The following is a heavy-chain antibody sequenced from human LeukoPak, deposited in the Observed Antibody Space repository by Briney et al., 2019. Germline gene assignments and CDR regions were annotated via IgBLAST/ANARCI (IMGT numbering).Heavy chain of an antibody. V-gene: IGHV3-48*04. D-gene: IGHD6-19*01. CDR3: ARDGDYRGLYSSGWYDY. J-gene: IGHJ4*02. CDR1: GFTFSSYS. CDR2: ISSSGSTI. Sequence: PGGSLRLSCAASGFTFSSYSMNWVRQAPGKGLEWVSYISSSGSTIYYADSVKGRFTISRDNAKNSLYLQMNSLRAEDTAVYYCARDGDYRGLYSSGWYDYWGQGTLVTVSS.